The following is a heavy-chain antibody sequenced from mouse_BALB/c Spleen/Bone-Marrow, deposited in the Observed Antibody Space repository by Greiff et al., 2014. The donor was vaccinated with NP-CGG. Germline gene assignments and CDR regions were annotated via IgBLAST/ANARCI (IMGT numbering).Heavy chain of an antibody. J-gene: IGHJ4*01. V-gene: IGHV14-3*02. Sequence: EVQLQQSGAELVKPGASVKLSCTASGFNVKDTYMQWVKQRPEQGLEWIGRIDPANGNTQYDPTFQGKATITTDTSSNTAYLQLSSLPSEDTAVYFCPRERHYYGSDALDYWGPGTSVTVSS. D-gene: IGHD1-2*01. CDR1: GFNVKDTY. CDR2: IDPANGNT. CDR3: PRERHYYGSDALDY.